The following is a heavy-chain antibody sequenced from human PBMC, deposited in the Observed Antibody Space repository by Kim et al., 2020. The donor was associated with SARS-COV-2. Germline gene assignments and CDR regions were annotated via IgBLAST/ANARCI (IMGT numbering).Heavy chain of an antibody. V-gene: IGHV4-30-2*01. CDR2: SGST. J-gene: IGHJ4*02. CDR3: ATGGGGLY. Sequence: SGSTYYNPSLKSRVTISVDTSKNQFSLKLSSVTAADTAVYYCATGGGGLYWGQGTLVTVSS. D-gene: IGHD2-15*01.